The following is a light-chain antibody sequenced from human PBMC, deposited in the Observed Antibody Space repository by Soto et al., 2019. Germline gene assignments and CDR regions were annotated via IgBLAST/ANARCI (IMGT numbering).Light chain of an antibody. Sequence: EIVLTQSPATLSLSPGQRATLSCRASQSVTFYLAWYQQKPGQAPRLLIYDTSNRSTGIPARFSGSGSGTEFTLTISSLEPGDFAVYYCQQRGTWPQTFGQGTKLEIK. CDR3: QQRGTWPQT. V-gene: IGKV3-11*01. CDR1: QSVTFY. J-gene: IGKJ2*01. CDR2: DTS.